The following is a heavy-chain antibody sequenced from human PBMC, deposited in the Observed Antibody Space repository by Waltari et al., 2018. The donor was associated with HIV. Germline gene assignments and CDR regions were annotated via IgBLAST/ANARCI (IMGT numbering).Heavy chain of an antibody. J-gene: IGHJ6*02. Sequence: ELQLAESGGDMVQPGGSLRLSCVASGFTVNNTYMHWVRQAPGKGLEWVAILHSDGTTSYAESVRGRFTISRDTPKNTLYLHMTTLGVEDTAVYFCAKEILELPNHYYGLDVWGQGTTVIVSS. D-gene: IGHD2-15*01. CDR3: AKEILELPNHYYGLDV. CDR2: LHSDGTT. V-gene: IGHV3-53*01. CDR1: GFTVNNTY.